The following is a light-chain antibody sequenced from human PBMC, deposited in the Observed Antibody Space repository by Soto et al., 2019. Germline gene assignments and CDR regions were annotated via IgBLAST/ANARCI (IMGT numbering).Light chain of an antibody. CDR2: GAS. J-gene: IGKJ1*01. Sequence: EIVLTQSPGTVFLSPGERATLSCRASQSVSGNSLAWYQQRPGQAPRLLIYGASSRATGIPDRFSGSGSGTDFTLTISSLEPEDFAVYYCQQYGPSPDWDRWTFCPGTKVKL. CDR3: QQYGPSPDWDRWT. CDR1: QSVSGNS. V-gene: IGKV3-20*01.